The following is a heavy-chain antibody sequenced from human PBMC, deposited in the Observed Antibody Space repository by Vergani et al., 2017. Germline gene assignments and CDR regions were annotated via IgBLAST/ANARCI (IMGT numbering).Heavy chain of an antibody. CDR1: GYTFTSYA. CDR2: INAGNGHT. Sequence: QVQLVQSGAEVKKPGASVKVSCKASGYTFTSYAMHWVRQAPGQRLEWMGWINAGNGHTKYSQKFQGRVTITRDTSASTAYMELSSRRSEDTAVYYCARGRGVVVVAAPPYFYMDVWGKGTTVTVSS. D-gene: IGHD2-15*01. J-gene: IGHJ6*03. V-gene: IGHV1-3*01. CDR3: ARGRGVVVVAAPPYFYMDV.